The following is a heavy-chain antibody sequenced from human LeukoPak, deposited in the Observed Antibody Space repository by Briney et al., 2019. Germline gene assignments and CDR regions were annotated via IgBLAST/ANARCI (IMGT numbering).Heavy chain of an antibody. J-gene: IGHJ3*02. CDR1: GFTVSSNY. V-gene: IGHV3-53*01. CDR3: AKSSNSWNDAFDI. Sequence: GGSLRLSCAASGFTVSSNYMSWVRQAPGKGLEWVSVIYSGGSTYYADSVKGRFTISRDNSKSTLYIQMNSLRAEDTAIYYCAKSSNSWNDAFDICGQGTMVTVSS. D-gene: IGHD1-1*01. CDR2: IYSGGST.